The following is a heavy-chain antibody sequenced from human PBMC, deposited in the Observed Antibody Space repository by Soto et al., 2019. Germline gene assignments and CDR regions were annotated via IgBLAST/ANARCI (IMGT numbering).Heavy chain of an antibody. V-gene: IGHV3-23*01. CDR3: ARGRYYDSPQDL. D-gene: IGHD3-10*01. J-gene: IGHJ5*02. Sequence: GGSLRLSCVASKFNFDAYAMSWVRQAPGKGLEWVSAVTATAESAYYTDSVRGRFIITRDNSDNMLYLQMSSLRVEDTAIYFCARGRYYDSPQDLWGRGTQVTVSS. CDR1: KFNFDAYA. CDR2: VTATAESA.